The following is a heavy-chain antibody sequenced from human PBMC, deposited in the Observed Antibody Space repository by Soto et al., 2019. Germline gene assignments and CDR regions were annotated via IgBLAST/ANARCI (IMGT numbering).Heavy chain of an antibody. Sequence: PSETLSLTCAVYGGSFSGYYWSWIRQPPGKGLEWIGEINHSGSTNYNPSLKSRVTISVDTSKNQFSLKLSSVTHADTAVYYCARCVHCITIFVVVIHDAFDIWGQWTMV. CDR1: GGSFSGYY. J-gene: IGHJ3*02. D-gene: IGHD3-3*01. V-gene: IGHV4-34*01. CDR2: INHSGST. CDR3: ARCVHCITIFVVVIHDAFDI.